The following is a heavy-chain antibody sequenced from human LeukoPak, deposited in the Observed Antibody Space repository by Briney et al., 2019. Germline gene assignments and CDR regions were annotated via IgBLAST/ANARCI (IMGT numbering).Heavy chain of an antibody. J-gene: IGHJ4*02. V-gene: IGHV1-69*13. CDR2: IIPIFGTA. Sequence: ASVKVSCKASGYTFTSNYIHWVRQAPGQGLEWMGGIIPIFGTANYAQKFQGRVTITADESTSTAYMELSSLRSEDTAVYYCARSKALRLDDIYYWGQGTLVTVSS. D-gene: IGHD3-9*01. CDR1: GYTFTSNY. CDR3: ARSKALRLDDIYY.